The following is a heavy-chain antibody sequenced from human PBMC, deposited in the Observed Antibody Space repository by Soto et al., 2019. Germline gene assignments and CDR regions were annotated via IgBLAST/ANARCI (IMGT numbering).Heavy chain of an antibody. V-gene: IGHV3-23*01. J-gene: IGHJ3*02. CDR2: ISGSGGST. CDR3: AKDPTESSGYYYGDAFDI. Sequence: GGSLRLSCAACGFTFSSYAMSWVRQAPGKGLEWVSAISGSGGSTYYAGSVKGRFTISRDNSKNTLYLQMNSLRAVDTAVYYCAKDPTESSGYYYGDAFDIWGQGTMVTVSS. CDR1: GFTFSSYA. D-gene: IGHD3-22*01.